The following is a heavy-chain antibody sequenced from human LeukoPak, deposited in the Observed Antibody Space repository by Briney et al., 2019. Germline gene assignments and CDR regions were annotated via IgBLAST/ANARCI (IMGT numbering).Heavy chain of an antibody. J-gene: IGHJ5*02. D-gene: IGHD2-2*01. V-gene: IGHV3-23*01. Sequence: GGSLRLSCAASGFTFSSYAMSLVRQAAGKGLEWVSAISGSGGSTYYADSVKGRFTISRDNSKNTLYLQMNSLRAEDTAVYYCAKDPIVVVPAAIIPWGQGTLVTVSS. CDR3: AKDPIVVVPAAIIP. CDR1: GFTFSSYA. CDR2: ISGSGGST.